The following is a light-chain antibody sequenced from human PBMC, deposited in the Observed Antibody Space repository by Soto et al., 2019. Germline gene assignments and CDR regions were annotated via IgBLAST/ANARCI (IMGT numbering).Light chain of an antibody. CDR1: SSNIGAGYD. CDR3: QSYDSSLSGHVV. J-gene: IGLJ2*01. V-gene: IGLV1-40*01. Sequence: QAVVTQPPSVSGAPGQRVTFSCTGSSSNIGAGYDVHWYQQLPGTAPKLLIYGNSNRPSGVPDRFSGSKSGTSASLAITGLQAEDEADYYCQSYDSSLSGHVVFGGGTKVTVL. CDR2: GNS.